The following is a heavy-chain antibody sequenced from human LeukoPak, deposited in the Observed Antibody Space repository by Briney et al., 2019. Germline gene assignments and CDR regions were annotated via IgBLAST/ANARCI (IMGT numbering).Heavy chain of an antibody. CDR3: ARDRAATQDWVEFDP. V-gene: IGHV3-66*03. CDR2: MRGSGET. CDR1: GFSVSNYY. D-gene: IGHD2-15*01. J-gene: IGHJ5*02. Sequence: PGGSLRLSFAVSGFSVSNYYMSWVRQAPGKGLGWDSLMRGSGETFYADSVKGRFTISRDDSKNTVYLQMSSLRVEDTAVYFCARDRAATQDWVEFDPWGQGTLVTVSS.